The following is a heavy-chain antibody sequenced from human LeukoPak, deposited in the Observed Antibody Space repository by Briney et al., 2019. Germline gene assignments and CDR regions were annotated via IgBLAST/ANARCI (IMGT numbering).Heavy chain of an antibody. CDR3: ARDKAGY. V-gene: IGHV3-21*01. Sequence: GGSLRLSCAASGFTFSSYSMNWVRQAPGKGLEWVSSISSSSSYTYYADSVKGRFTISRDNAKNSLYLQMNSLRAEDTAVYYCARDKAGYWGQGTLVTVSS. J-gene: IGHJ4*02. CDR1: GFTFSSYS. CDR2: ISSSSSYT.